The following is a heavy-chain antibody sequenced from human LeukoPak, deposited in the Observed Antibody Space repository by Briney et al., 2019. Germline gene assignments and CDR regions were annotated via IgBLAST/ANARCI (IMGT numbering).Heavy chain of an antibody. D-gene: IGHD6-19*01. J-gene: IGHJ6*03. CDR2: IYSGGST. Sequence: GGSLRLSXAASGFTVSSNYMSWVRQAPGKELEWVSVIYSGGSTYYADSVKGRFTISRDNSKNTLYLQMNSLRAEDTAVYYCARDLLEAVAGTVYYYYMDVWGKGTTATVSS. CDR1: GFTVSSNY. CDR3: ARDLLEAVAGTVYYYYMDV. V-gene: IGHV3-53*01.